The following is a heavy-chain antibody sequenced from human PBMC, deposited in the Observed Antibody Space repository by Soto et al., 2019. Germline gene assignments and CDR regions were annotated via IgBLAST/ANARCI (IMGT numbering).Heavy chain of an antibody. D-gene: IGHD3-3*01. V-gene: IGHV3-23*01. J-gene: IGHJ5*02. Sequence: PGGSLRLSCATSGFTFTSYAMSWVRQAPGKGLEWVSSVSGTGGTTHYADSVKGRFTISRDNSKSTVYLQMNSLRGDDTAVYYCEKASEWLFGNWFDPWGQGALVTVSS. CDR3: EKASEWLFGNWFDP. CDR1: GFTFTSYA. CDR2: VSGTGGTT.